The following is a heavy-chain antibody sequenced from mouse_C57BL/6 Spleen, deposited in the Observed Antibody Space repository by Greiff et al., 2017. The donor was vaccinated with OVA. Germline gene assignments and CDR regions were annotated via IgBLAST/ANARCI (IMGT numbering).Heavy chain of an antibody. V-gene: IGHV1-47*01. CDR1: GYTFTTYP. Sequence: QVQLQQSGAELVKPGASVKLSCKASGYTFTTYPIEWMKQNHGKSLEWIGNFHPYNDDTKYNDKFKGKATLTVETSSSTVYLELSRLTSDDSAVYYCARGGTRGGYFDVWGTGTTVTVSS. CDR3: ARGGTRGGYFDV. D-gene: IGHD3-1*01. J-gene: IGHJ1*03. CDR2: FHPYNDDT.